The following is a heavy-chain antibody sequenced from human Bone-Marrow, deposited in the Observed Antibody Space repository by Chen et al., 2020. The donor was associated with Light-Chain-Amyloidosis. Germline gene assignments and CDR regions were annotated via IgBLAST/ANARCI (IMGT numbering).Heavy chain of an antibody. Sequence: QLQLQESGPGLVKPSETLSLTCTVSGGSISGSSYYWGWIRQPPGKGLEWVGSIYSSGSTYYTPSLKSRATISVDTSKNQFSLKLTSVTAADTAVFYCARHDRNIGYYPGDYWGQGTLVTVSS. V-gene: IGHV4-39*01. CDR3: ARHDRNIGYYPGDY. CDR2: IYSSGST. CDR1: GGSISGSSYY. D-gene: IGHD3-22*01. J-gene: IGHJ4*02.